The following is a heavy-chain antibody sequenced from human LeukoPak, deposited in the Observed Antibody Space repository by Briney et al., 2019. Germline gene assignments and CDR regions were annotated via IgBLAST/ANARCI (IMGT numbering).Heavy chain of an antibody. V-gene: IGHV3-30*02. D-gene: IGHD3-22*01. CDR2: IRYDGSNK. J-gene: IGHJ4*02. CDR1: GFTFSSYG. CDR3: ARNLYYYDSSGYKNFDY. Sequence: GGSLRLSCAASGFTFSSYGMHWVRQAPGKGLEWVAFIRYDGSNKYYADSVKGRFTISRDNSKNTLYLQMNSLRSEDTAVYYCARNLYYYDSSGYKNFDYWGQGTLVTVSS.